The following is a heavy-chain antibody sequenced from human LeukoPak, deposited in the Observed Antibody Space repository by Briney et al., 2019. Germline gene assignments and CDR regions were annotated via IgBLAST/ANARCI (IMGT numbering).Heavy chain of an antibody. D-gene: IGHD3-10*01. Sequence: GGSLRLSCAASGFTFSSYEMNWVRQAPGKGLEWVSYISSSGSTIYYADSVKGRFTISRDNAKNSLYLQMNSLRAGDTAVYYCARAEGRYGSGSYYYYYMDVWGKGTTVTISS. V-gene: IGHV3-48*03. CDR2: ISSSGSTI. J-gene: IGHJ6*03. CDR1: GFTFSSYE. CDR3: ARAEGRYGSGSYYYYYMDV.